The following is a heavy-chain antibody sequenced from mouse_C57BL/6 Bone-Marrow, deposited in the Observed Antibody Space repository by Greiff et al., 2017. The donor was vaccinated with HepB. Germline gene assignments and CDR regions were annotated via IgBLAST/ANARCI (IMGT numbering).Heavy chain of an antibody. Sequence: QVQLQQPGAELVMPGASVKLSCKASGYTFTSYWMHWVKQRPGQGLEWIGEIDPSDSYTNYNQKFKGKSTLTVDQSSSTAYMQLSSLTSEDSAVYYCAREDGSSYYWYFDVWGTGTTVTVSS. CDR2: IDPSDSYT. J-gene: IGHJ1*03. CDR3: AREDGSSYYWYFDV. D-gene: IGHD1-1*01. CDR1: GYTFTSYW. V-gene: IGHV1-69*01.